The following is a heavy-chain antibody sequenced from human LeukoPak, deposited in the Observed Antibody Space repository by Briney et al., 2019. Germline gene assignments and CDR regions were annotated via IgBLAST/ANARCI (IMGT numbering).Heavy chain of an antibody. V-gene: IGHV5-51*01. CDR3: ARHPKTGLLYLGELRVDFDQ. CDR2: IYPGDSDT. J-gene: IGHJ4*02. D-gene: IGHD3-10*01. CDR1: GYSFTSSW. Sequence: GESLKISCKGSGYSFTSSWIGWVRQMPGKGLEWMGIIYPGDSDTRYSPSFQGQVTISADKSISTAYLQWSSLEASDTAMYYCARHPKTGLLYLGELRVDFDQWGQGTLVIVSS.